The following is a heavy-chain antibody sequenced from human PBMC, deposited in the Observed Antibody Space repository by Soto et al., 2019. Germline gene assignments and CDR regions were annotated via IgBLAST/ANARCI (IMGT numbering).Heavy chain of an antibody. V-gene: IGHV3-30*19. CDR3: ARHTEYIGVGGFDY. D-gene: IGHD3-10*01. Sequence: QVQLVESGGGVVQPGRSLRLSCAASGFTFSNYGMHWVRQAPGKGLEWVALISYDGHNKYYADSVKGRFTISRDNSKKTLSLEVSSLRGEDSALYYCARHTEYIGVGGFDYWGQGTLVSVSS. CDR2: ISYDGHNK. J-gene: IGHJ4*02. CDR1: GFTFSNYG.